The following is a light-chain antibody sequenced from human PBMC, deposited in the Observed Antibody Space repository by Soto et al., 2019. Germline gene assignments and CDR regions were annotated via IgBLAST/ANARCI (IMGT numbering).Light chain of an antibody. CDR2: GAS. J-gene: IGKJ4*01. V-gene: IGKV3-15*01. CDR3: QQYNTWLST. Sequence: EIVITQSPATLSVSPGERATLSCRASQSVSSNLAWYQQKPGQAPRLLIYGASTRATGIPARFSGSGSGTEFTLTISSLQSEDFAVYYCQQYNTWLSTFGGGTKVEIK. CDR1: QSVSSN.